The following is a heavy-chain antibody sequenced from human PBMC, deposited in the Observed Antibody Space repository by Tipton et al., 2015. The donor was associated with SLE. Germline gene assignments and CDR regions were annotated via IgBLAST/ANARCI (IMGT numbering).Heavy chain of an antibody. V-gene: IGHV4-39*01. Sequence: GWVRQAPGKGLEWVGSIHSGGNTFYNPSLKSRVTISMDTSKNQVSLKLNSLTAADTAVYYCARVPLIPEAISWSDYCYYYMDVWGKGTTVTVSS. CDR2: IHSGGNT. J-gene: IGHJ6*03. D-gene: IGHD2-21*01. CDR3: ARVPLIPEAISWSDYCYYYMDV.